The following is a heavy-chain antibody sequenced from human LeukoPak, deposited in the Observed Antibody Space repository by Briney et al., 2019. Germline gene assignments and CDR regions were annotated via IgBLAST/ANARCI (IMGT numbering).Heavy chain of an antibody. CDR3: ARSQSSSLIAY. CDR1: GFSFSAYG. D-gene: IGHD6-13*01. V-gene: IGHV3-33*01. Sequence: GGSLRLSCAASGFSFSAYGVHWVRQAPGRGLEWAAVIWFDGSSKDYADSVKGRFILSRDNSKNTLYLQMNSLTVEDMAVYYCARSQSSSLIAYWGQGTLVTVSS. CDR2: IWFDGSSK. J-gene: IGHJ4*02.